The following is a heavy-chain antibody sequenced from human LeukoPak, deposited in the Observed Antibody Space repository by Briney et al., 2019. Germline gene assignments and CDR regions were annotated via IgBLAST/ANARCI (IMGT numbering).Heavy chain of an antibody. J-gene: IGHJ4*02. CDR1: GYTFTSYG. Sequence: GASVKVSCKAYGYTFTSYGISWVRQAPGQGLEWMGWISAYNGDTNYVQNLQGRVTMTTDASTTTAYMELRSLRSDDTAVYYCARDYGYYDSSGHYCDYWGQGTLVSVSS. V-gene: IGHV1-18*01. CDR2: ISAYNGDT. CDR3: ARDYGYYDSSGHYCDY. D-gene: IGHD3-22*01.